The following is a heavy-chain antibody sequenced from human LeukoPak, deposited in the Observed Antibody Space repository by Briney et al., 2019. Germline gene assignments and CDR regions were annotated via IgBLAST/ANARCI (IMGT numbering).Heavy chain of an antibody. CDR3: AADDHQLIL. J-gene: IGHJ4*02. CDR2: IVVGSGNT. D-gene: IGHD2/OR15-2a*01. V-gene: IGHV1-58*01. Sequence: SVKVSCKASEFTFSNSAFQWVRQARGQRLEWMGWIVVGSGNTNYAQRFQERVIITRDMSTKTVYMELSSLKSEDTAVYYCAADDHQLILWGQGTLVAVSS. CDR1: EFTFSNSA.